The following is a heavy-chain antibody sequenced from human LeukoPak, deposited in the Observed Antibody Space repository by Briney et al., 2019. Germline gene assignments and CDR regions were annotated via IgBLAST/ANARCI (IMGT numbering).Heavy chain of an antibody. J-gene: IGHJ5*01. Sequence: ASVKVSCKTSGYTFVAYYVHWVRQAPGQGLEWMGWINPNSGDTNHAQKFQGRVTMTRDTSISTAYMELSRLRSDDTAVYYCARGIGYDASGLNWFDSWGQGNLVIVSS. CDR1: GYTFVAYY. V-gene: IGHV1-2*02. D-gene: IGHD3-22*01. CDR2: INPNSGDT. CDR3: ARGIGYDASGLNWFDS.